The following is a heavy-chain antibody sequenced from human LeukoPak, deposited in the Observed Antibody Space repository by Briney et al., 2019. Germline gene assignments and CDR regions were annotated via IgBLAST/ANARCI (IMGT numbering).Heavy chain of an antibody. D-gene: IGHD3-22*01. V-gene: IGHV3-23*01. CDR3: ALRVTMIY. Sequence: GGSLRLSCAGSGFTFSSDAMSWVRQAPGKGLEWVSGISGSGGSTYYADSVKGRFTISRDNSKNMLYLQMNSLRAEDTAVYYCALRVTMIYWGQGTLVTVSS. CDR1: GFTFSSDA. J-gene: IGHJ4*02. CDR2: ISGSGGST.